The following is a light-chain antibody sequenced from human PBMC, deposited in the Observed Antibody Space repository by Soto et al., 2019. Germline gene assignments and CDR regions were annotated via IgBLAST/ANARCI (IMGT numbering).Light chain of an antibody. CDR3: QQYKRWPLT. Sequence: EIEMTQSPATLSVSPGERATLTCWASQNVNTNLAWYQQKPGQAPRRLVYGASTRAAGIPSRFSGSGSGTEFTLTISRLQSEDFAVYYCQQYKRWPLTFGGGTKVEIK. V-gene: IGKV3-15*01. CDR1: QNVNTN. CDR2: GAS. J-gene: IGKJ4*01.